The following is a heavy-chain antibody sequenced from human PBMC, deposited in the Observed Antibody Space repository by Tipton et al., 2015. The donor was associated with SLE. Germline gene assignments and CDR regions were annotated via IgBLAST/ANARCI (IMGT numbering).Heavy chain of an antibody. CDR1: GGSVSGHY. Sequence: TLSLTCAVYGGSVSGHYWSWIRQPPGKGLEWIGEINHSGRTNYNPSLKSRVTISVDTSKNQFSLKLSSVTAADTAVYYCARDGGWYGVYWGQGTLVTVSS. D-gene: IGHD6-19*01. J-gene: IGHJ4*02. V-gene: IGHV4-34*01. CDR3: ARDGGWYGVY. CDR2: INHSGRT.